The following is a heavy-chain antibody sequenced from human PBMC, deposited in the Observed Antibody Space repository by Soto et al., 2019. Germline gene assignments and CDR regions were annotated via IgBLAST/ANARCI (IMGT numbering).Heavy chain of an antibody. CDR3: AVTEGSGWTHLAL. D-gene: IGHD6-19*01. CDR1: GYSFTSYD. Sequence: ASVKVSCKASGYSFTSYDLNWVRQAPGQGLEWMGYMNTNNGKTGYAQKFQGRITMTRNTSINTAYMELDSLTSEDTAVYFCAVTEGSGWTHLALWGQGTLVTVSS. CDR2: MNTNNGKT. J-gene: IGHJ4*02. V-gene: IGHV1-8*01.